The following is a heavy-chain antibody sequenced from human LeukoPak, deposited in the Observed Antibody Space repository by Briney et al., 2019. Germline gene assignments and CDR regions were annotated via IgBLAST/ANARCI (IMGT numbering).Heavy chain of an antibody. V-gene: IGHV4-34*01. Sequence: PSETLSLTCGVFGGSFSGYYWTWLRQPPGKGLEWIGQINHRGSSDYNPSLRSRVTISVDTSKTQFSLKLTSVTAADTAVYYCARDKFCSDTGSCNIGLFDFWGQGALVTDTS. J-gene: IGHJ4*02. CDR1: GGSFSGYY. CDR2: INHRGSS. CDR3: ARDKFCSDTGSCNIGLFDF. D-gene: IGHD2-15*01.